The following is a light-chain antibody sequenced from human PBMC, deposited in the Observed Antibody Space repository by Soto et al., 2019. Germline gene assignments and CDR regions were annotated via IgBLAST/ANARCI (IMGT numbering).Light chain of an antibody. J-gene: IGKJ4*01. CDR3: LQRSNWPPLLS. CDR1: QSVTTY. Sequence: EIVLTQSPATLSLSPGERATLSCRASQSVTTYLAWYQQKPGQAPRLLIYDASSRATGIPARFSGSGSGTDFTLTISSLETEDFAFYYCLQRSNWPPLLSFGGGTKVDIK. CDR2: DAS. V-gene: IGKV3-11*01.